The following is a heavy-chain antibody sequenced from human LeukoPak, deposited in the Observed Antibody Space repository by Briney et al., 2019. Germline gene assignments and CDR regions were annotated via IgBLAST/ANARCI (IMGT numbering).Heavy chain of an antibody. CDR2: IIPIFGTA. Sequence: SVKVSCKASGGTFSSYAISWVRQAPGQGLEWMGGIIPIFGTANYAQKLQGRVTITADESTSTAYMELSSLRSEDTAVYYCAREGPRGVRGVIGIFDYWGQGTLVTVSS. CDR3: AREGPRGVRGVIGIFDY. V-gene: IGHV1-69*01. D-gene: IGHD3-10*01. CDR1: GGTFSSYA. J-gene: IGHJ4*02.